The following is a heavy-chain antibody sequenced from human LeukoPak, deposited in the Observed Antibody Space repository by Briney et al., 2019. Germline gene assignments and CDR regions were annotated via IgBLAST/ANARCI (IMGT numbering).Heavy chain of an antibody. CDR2: ISAYNGNS. Sequence: ASVKVSCKASGYTFTSYGISWVRQAPGQGLEWMGWISAYNGNSNYAQKLQGRVTMTTDTSTSTAHMELRSLRSDDTAVYYCARVYCSSTSCYYFDYWGQGTLVTVSS. J-gene: IGHJ4*02. CDR3: ARVYCSSTSCYYFDY. V-gene: IGHV1-18*01. D-gene: IGHD2-2*01. CDR1: GYTFTSYG.